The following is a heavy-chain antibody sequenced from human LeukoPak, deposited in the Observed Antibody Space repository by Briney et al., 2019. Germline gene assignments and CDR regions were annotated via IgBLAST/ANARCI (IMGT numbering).Heavy chain of an antibody. Sequence: ASVKASCKASGYTFTGYYMHWVRQAPGQGLEWMGRINPNSGGTNYAQKFQGRVTMTRDTSISTAYMELSRLRSEDTAVYYCARPGTTVTTSYFDYWGQGTLVTVSS. D-gene: IGHD4-11*01. CDR3: ARPGTTVTTSYFDY. V-gene: IGHV1-2*06. J-gene: IGHJ4*02. CDR1: GYTFTGYY. CDR2: INPNSGGT.